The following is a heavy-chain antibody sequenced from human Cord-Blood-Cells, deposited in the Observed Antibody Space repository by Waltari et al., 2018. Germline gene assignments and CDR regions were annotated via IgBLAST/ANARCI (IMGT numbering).Heavy chain of an antibody. CDR3: ARDRGARSGFDP. Sequence: EVQLVESGGGLVQPGGSLRLSCAASGFTFSSYSMNWVRQAPGKGLEWVSYNSSSSSTIYYADSVKGRFTIARDNAKNSLYVQRNSLRDEEAAVDYCARDRGARSGFDPWGQGTLGTGSS. CDR1: GFTFSSYS. V-gene: IGHV3-48*02. J-gene: IGHJ5*02. CDR2: NSSSSSTI. D-gene: IGHD2-15*01.